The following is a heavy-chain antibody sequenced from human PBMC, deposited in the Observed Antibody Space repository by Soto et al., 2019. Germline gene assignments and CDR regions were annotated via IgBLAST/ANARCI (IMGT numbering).Heavy chain of an antibody. CDR1: GGSISSYY. CDR2: IYYSGST. CDR3: AREAAQYNWFVP. V-gene: IGHV4-59*01. Sequence: SETLSLTCTVSGGSISSYYWSWIRQPPGKGLEWIGYIYYSGSTNYNPSLKSRVTISVDTSKNQFSLKLSSVTAADTAVYYCAREAAQYNWFVPWGQGTLVTVSS. D-gene: IGHD6-25*01. J-gene: IGHJ5*02.